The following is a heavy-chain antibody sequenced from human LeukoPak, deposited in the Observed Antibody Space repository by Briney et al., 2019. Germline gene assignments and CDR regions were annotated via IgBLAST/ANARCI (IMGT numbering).Heavy chain of an antibody. CDR3: ARMLRGSNYYDSSGYCDY. J-gene: IGHJ4*02. CDR2: IKQEGSEK. Sequence: GGSLRLSCAASGFTFSSYWMSWVRQAPGKGLEWVANIKQEGSEKYYVDSVKGRFTISRDNAKNSLYLQMNSLRAEDTAVYYCARMLRGSNYYDSSGYCDYWGQGTLVTVSS. V-gene: IGHV3-7*01. CDR1: GFTFSSYW. D-gene: IGHD3-22*01.